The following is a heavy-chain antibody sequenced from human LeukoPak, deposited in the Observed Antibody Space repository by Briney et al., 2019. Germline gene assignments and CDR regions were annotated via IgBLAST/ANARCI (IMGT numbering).Heavy chain of an antibody. J-gene: IGHJ4*02. CDR1: GFTFSSYW. D-gene: IGHD3-22*01. Sequence: GSLRLSCAASGFTFSSYWMSWVRQAPGKGLEWIGSIYYSGSTYYNPSLKSRVTISVDTSKNQFSLKLSSVTAADTAVYYCARHYYDSSGYDYWGQGTLVTVSS. CDR2: IYYSGST. CDR3: ARHYYDSSGYDY. V-gene: IGHV4-39*01.